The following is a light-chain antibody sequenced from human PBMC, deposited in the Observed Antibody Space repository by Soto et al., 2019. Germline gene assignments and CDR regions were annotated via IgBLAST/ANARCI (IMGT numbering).Light chain of an antibody. CDR3: QHYNNWPPWT. Sequence: EVVMTQTPAILSVSPGERATLSCRASQSVSTNLAWYQQKPGQAPRLLIYGASTSATGIPARFSGSGSGTEFTLTISSLQSEDFAVYYCQHYNNWPPWTFGQGTKVEIK. J-gene: IGKJ1*01. CDR2: GAS. V-gene: IGKV3-15*01. CDR1: QSVSTN.